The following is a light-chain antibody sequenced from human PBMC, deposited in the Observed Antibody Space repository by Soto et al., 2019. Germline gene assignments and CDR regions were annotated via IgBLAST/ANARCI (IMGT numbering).Light chain of an antibody. Sequence: IVMTQSPATLSVSPGERATLFCRASQSVSSNLAWYQQGPGQAPRLLIFGAYTRATGIPARFSGSGSGTEFTLTISSLQSEDSAVYFCQQYNNWPPLTFGGGTKVDIK. CDR2: GAY. V-gene: IGKV3D-15*01. CDR1: QSVSSN. CDR3: QQYNNWPPLT. J-gene: IGKJ4*01.